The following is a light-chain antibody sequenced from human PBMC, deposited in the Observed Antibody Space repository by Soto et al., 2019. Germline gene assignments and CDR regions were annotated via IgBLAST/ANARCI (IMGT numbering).Light chain of an antibody. V-gene: IGKV3-15*01. CDR2: AES. CDR3: HKYDNWPQT. J-gene: IGKJ1*01. CDR1: QSISSN. Sequence: EIVLSQSPATLSLPPGERATPSCRASQSISSNLAWYQQKTGQAPRILIYAESTRATGIPARFSGSGSGTEFTLTISRLQSEDFALYYCHKYDNWPQTCGQGTKVDIK.